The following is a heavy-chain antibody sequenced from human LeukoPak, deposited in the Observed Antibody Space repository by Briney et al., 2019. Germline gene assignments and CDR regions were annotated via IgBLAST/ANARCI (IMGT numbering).Heavy chain of an antibody. CDR2: IDPSDSYT. D-gene: IGHD2-2*01. V-gene: IGHV5-10-1*01. CDR3: ARHDCSSTSCYVTGWFDP. CDR1: GYSFTSYW. J-gene: IGHJ5*02. Sequence: GESLKISCKGSGYSFTSYWINWVRQMPGKGLEWMGRIDPSDSYTNYSPSFQGHVTISADKSISTVYLQWSSLKASDTAMYYCARHDCSSTSCYVTGWFDPWGQGTLVTVSS.